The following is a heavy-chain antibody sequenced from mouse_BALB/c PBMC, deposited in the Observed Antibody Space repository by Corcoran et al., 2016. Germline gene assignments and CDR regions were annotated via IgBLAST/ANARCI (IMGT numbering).Heavy chain of an antibody. CDR2: INTYTGEP. Sequence: QIQLVQSGPELKKPGETVKISCKASGYTFTNYGMNWVKQAPGKGLKWMGWINTYTGEPTYADDFKGRFAFSLETSASTAYLQINNLQNEDTATYFCARFYYDYRDFDYWGQGTTLTVSS. V-gene: IGHV9-3-1*01. J-gene: IGHJ2*01. D-gene: IGHD2-4*01. CDR1: GYTFTNYG. CDR3: ARFYYDYRDFDY.